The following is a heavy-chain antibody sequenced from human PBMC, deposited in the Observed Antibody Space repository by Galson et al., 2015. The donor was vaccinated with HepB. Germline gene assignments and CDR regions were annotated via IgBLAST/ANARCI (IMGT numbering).Heavy chain of an antibody. J-gene: IGHJ6*02. CDR1: GDSISGYH. D-gene: IGHD1-26*01. CDR2: TYHEGNT. CDR3: ARDLGSGRFPWDYHYGMYV. V-gene: IGHV4-59*01. Sequence: EHLYLSGPVSGDSISGYHWARSRQPPGKGQEWIGHTYHEGNTTCNPSLRSPVTNSLDTSKNQFSLSLNALTAADTGIYYCARDLGSGRFPWDYHYGMYVWGQGTAVSVSS.